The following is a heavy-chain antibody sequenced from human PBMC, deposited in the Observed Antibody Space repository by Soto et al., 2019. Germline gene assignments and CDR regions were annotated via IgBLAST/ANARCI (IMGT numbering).Heavy chain of an antibody. V-gene: IGHV1-24*01. J-gene: IGHJ4*02. Sequence: ASVKVSCKVSGYTLTELSMHWVRHAPGKGLEWMGGFDPEDGEIIYAQKLQGRVTMTEDTCTDTPYVELSSLRSEDTAVYYCAKAPVLLWLPDYWGQGTLVTVSS. D-gene: IGHD3-10*01. CDR2: FDPEDGEI. CDR3: AKAPVLLWLPDY. CDR1: GYTLTELS.